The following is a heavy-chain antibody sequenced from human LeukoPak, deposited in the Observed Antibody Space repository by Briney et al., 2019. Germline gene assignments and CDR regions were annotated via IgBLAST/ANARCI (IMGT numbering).Heavy chain of an antibody. CDR3: AKGFTVTNPYYFDY. V-gene: IGHV3-30*02. J-gene: IGHJ4*02. CDR2: IRYDGSNK. CDR1: GFTVSNNY. Sequence: GGSLRLSCAASGFTVSNNYMSWVRQAPGKGLEWVAFIRYDGSNKYYADSVKGRFTISRDNSKNTLYLQMNSLRAEDTAVYYCAKGFTVTNPYYFDYWGQGTLVTVSS. D-gene: IGHD4-17*01.